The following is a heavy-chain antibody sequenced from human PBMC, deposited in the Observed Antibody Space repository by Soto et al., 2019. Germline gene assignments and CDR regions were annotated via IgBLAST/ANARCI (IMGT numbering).Heavy chain of an antibody. D-gene: IGHD1-7*01. CDR3: ASRDRGTRVDD. V-gene: IGHV4-4*02. CDR2: IYRTGST. J-gene: IGHJ4*02. Sequence: SETLSLTCAVSGGAFTSNNWWTWVRQPPGQGLEWIGEIYRTGSTHYNPSLKSRVTISLDKSENQFSLKVTSLTAADTAVYYCASRDRGTRVDDWGQGKLVTVSS. CDR1: GGAFTSNNW.